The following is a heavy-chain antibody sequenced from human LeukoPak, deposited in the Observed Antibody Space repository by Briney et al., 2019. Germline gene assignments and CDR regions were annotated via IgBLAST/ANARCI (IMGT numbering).Heavy chain of an antibody. Sequence: GGSLTLSCAASGLSFSSFAMSWVRQAPARGLEWLSSMKGTGETIYADSVRGRCTLFRDGSRNTVYIQLNNLRVEDTAVYYCARASWVSTADAVRWGQETVVTVSS. J-gene: IGHJ4*02. CDR2: MKGTGET. V-gene: IGHV3-23*01. CDR3: ARASWVSTADAVR. CDR1: GLSFSSFA. D-gene: IGHD3-16*01.